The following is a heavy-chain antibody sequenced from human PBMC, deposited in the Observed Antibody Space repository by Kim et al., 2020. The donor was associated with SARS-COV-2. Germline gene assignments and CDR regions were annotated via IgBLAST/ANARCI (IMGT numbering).Heavy chain of an antibody. J-gene: IGHJ5*02. CDR2: IYYTGDT. V-gene: IGHV4-39*02. Sequence: SETLSLTCTVSGGSVSSSNYYWGWIRQPPGKGLEWIGNIYYTGDTYYNPSLKSRVTISVDTSKNHFSLKLSCLTAADTAVYYCARLGYSSSSRLFDPWGQGTLVTVSS. D-gene: IGHD6-6*01. CDR1: GGSVSSSNYY. CDR3: ARLGYSSSSRLFDP.